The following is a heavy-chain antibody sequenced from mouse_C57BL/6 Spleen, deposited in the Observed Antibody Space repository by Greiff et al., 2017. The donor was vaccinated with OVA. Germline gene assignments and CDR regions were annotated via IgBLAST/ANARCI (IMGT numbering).Heavy chain of an antibody. D-gene: IGHD1-1*01. CDR1: GYTFNSYW. CDR3: ARGGGSSYDYFDY. CDR2: IDPSDSYT. Sequence: QVQLQQPGAELVMPGASVKLSCKASGYTFNSYWMHWVKQRPGQGLAWIGEIDPSDSYTNYNQKYKGKSTLHVDKSSSTAYIQLSRLTSEESAVYYWARGGGSSYDYFDYWGQGTTLTVSS. J-gene: IGHJ2*01. V-gene: IGHV1-69*01.